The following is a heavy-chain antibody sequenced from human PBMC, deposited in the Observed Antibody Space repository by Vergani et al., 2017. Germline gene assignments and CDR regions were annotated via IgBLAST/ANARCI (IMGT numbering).Heavy chain of an antibody. J-gene: IGHJ6*03. CDR1: GFTFSSYA. CDR2: ISSNGGST. D-gene: IGHD4-11*01. CDR3: AKDRETTVSTHLDYYYDYMDV. V-gene: IGHV3-64*01. Sequence: EVQLVESGGGLVQPGGSLRLSCAASGFTFSSYAMHWVRQAPGKGLEYVSAISSNGGSTYYANSVKGRFTISRDNSKNTLYLQMNSLRAEDTAVYYCAKDRETTVSTHLDYYYDYMDVWGKGTTVTVSS.